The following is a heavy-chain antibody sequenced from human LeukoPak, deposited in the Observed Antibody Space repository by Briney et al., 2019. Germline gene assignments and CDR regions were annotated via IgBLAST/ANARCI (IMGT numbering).Heavy chain of an antibody. CDR2: ISSSGSTI. V-gene: IGHV3-48*03. CDR3: ASITPTGTTDY. D-gene: IGHD1-1*01. CDR1: GFTFSSYE. Sequence: GGSLRLSCAASGFTFSSYEMNWVRQAPGKGLEWVSYISSSGSTIYYADSVKGRFTISRDNAKNSLYLQMNSLRAEDTAVYYCASITPTGTTDYWGQGTLVTVSS. J-gene: IGHJ4*02.